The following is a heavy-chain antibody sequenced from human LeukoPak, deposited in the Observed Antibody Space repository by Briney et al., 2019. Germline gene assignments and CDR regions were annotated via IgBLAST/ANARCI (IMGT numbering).Heavy chain of an antibody. CDR3: ARELNYGSGWPFDY. CDR1: GGSINGYW. D-gene: IGHD6-19*01. J-gene: IGHJ4*02. CDR2: MYISGTT. V-gene: IGHV4-4*07. Sequence: PSETLSLTCTVSGGSINGYWWSWIRQPAGEGLEWFGRMYISGTTNHNPSLKSRVTMSVDKSKNQFSLKLSSVTAADTAVYYCARELNYGSGWPFDYWGQGILVTVSS.